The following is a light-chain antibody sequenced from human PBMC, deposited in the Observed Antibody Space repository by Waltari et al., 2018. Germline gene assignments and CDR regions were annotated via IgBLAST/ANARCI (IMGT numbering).Light chain of an antibody. V-gene: IGKV4-1*01. CDR2: WAS. CDR3: QQYYSTCQ. J-gene: IGKJ1*01. Sequence: DIVMTQSPDSLAVSLGERATINCKSSQSVLHRSNNKNYLAWYQQKPGQPPKLLIYWASTRESGVPDRFSGSGAGTEFTLTISSLQAEDVAVYYCQQYYSTCQFGQGTKVEIK. CDR1: QSVLHRSNNKNY.